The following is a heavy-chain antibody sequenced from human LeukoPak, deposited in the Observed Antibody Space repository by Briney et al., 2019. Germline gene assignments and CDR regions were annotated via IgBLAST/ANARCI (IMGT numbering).Heavy chain of an antibody. D-gene: IGHD3-22*01. J-gene: IGHJ4*02. V-gene: IGHV3-21*01. Sequence: GGSLRLSCAASGFTFSSYSMNWVRQAPGKGLEWVSSISSSSSHIYYADSVKGRFTISRDNAKNSLYLQMNSLRAEDTAVYYCARDQKSTLSSGYALDYWGQGTLVTVSS. CDR2: ISSSSSHI. CDR3: ARDQKSTLSSGYALDY. CDR1: GFTFSSYS.